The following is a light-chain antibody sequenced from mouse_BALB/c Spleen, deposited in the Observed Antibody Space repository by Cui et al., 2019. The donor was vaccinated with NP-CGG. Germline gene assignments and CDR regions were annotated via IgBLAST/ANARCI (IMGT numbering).Light chain of an antibody. J-gene: IGLJ1*01. V-gene: IGLV1*01. Sequence: QAVVTQESALTISPGETVTLTCRSSTGAVTTSNYANWVQEKPDHLFTGLIGGTNNRAPGVPARFSGSLIGDKAALTITGAQTEDEALYFCALWYSNHWVFCGGTKLTVL. CDR3: ALWYSNHWV. CDR2: GTN. CDR1: TGAVTTSNY.